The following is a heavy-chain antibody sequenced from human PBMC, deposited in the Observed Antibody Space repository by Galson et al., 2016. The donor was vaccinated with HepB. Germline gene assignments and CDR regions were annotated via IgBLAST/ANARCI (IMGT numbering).Heavy chain of an antibody. D-gene: IGHD3-22*01. Sequence: SETLSLTCTVSGYSISSGYYWGWMRQPPGKGLEWIGSMYHDGSTFYKSSLKSRVSISIDRSKNQFFLRMNSVTAADTAIYYCVTETYYYDDLGWNWGQGTLVTVSS. CDR3: VTETYYYDDLGWN. J-gene: IGHJ4*02. CDR1: GYSISSGYY. V-gene: IGHV4-38-2*02. CDR2: MYHDGST.